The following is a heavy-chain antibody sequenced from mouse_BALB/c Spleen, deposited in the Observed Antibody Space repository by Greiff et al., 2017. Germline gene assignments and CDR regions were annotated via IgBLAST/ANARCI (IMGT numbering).Heavy chain of an antibody. V-gene: IGHV1S137*01. Sequence: VKLVESGAELVRPGVSVKISCKGSGYTFTDYAMHWVKQSHAKSLEWIGVISTYYGDASYNQKFKGKATMTVDKSSSTAYMELARLTSEDSAIYYCARSGYDGSPYWYFDVWGAGTTVTVSS. CDR3: ARSGYDGSPYWYFDV. CDR1: GYTFTDYA. J-gene: IGHJ1*01. CDR2: ISTYYGDA. D-gene: IGHD2-3*01.